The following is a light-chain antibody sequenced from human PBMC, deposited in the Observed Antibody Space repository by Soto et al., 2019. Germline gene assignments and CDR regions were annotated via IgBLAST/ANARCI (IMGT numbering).Light chain of an antibody. CDR3: QQYGSSPRT. Sequence: EIVMTQSPATLSVSPGERATLSCRASQSFSSNLAWYQQKPGQAPRLLIYGAFTRATGIPARFSGSGSGTEFTLTISRLEPEDFAVYYCQQYGSSPRTFGQGTKVDIK. J-gene: IGKJ1*01. V-gene: IGKV3-15*01. CDR1: QSFSSN. CDR2: GAF.